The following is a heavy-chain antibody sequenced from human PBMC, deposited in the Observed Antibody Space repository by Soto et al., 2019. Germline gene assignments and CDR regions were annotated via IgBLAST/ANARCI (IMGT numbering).Heavy chain of an antibody. CDR1: GYTFTSYD. D-gene: IGHD3-16*02. J-gene: IGHJ5*02. CDR3: ARERSSSKRFDP. Sequence: QVQLVQSGAEVKKPGASVKVSCKASGYTFTSYDVNWVRQATGQGLEWMGWMNPDRGNTGYAQKFQGRVTMTRNTSISTAYMELSSLRSEDTAVYYCARERSSSKRFDPWGQGTLVTVSS. V-gene: IGHV1-8*01. CDR2: MNPDRGNT.